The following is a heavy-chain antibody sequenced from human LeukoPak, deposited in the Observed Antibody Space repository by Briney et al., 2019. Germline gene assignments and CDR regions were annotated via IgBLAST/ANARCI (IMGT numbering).Heavy chain of an antibody. Sequence: GGSLRLSCAASGFTFSSYAMSWVRQAPGKGLEWVSAISGYGGSTYYADSVKGRFTISRDNSKSTLYLQMNSLRAEDTAVYYCAKDHYGDYGALDYWGQGTLVTVSS. V-gene: IGHV3-23*01. CDR1: GFTFSSYA. CDR3: AKDHYGDYGALDY. D-gene: IGHD4-17*01. J-gene: IGHJ4*02. CDR2: ISGYGGST.